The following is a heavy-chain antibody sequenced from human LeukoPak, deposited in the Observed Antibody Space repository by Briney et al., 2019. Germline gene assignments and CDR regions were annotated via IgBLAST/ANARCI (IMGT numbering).Heavy chain of an antibody. Sequence: SETLSLTCTVSGGSISSGGYYWSCIRQHPGKGLGWIGYIYYSGSTYYNPSLKSRVTISVDTSKNQFSLKLSSVTAADTAVYYRARGPGDTAMVLNLYYFDYWGQGTLVTVSS. J-gene: IGHJ4*02. CDR2: IYYSGST. CDR3: ARGPGDTAMVLNLYYFDY. D-gene: IGHD5-18*01. CDR1: GGSISSGGYY. V-gene: IGHV4-31*03.